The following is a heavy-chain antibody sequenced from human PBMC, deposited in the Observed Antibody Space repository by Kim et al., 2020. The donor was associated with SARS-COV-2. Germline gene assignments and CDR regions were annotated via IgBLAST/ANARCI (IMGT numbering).Heavy chain of an antibody. CDR2: ISAYNGNT. V-gene: IGHV1-18*01. Sequence: ASVKVSCKASGYTYTSYGISWVRQAPGQGLEWMGWISAYNGNTNYAQKLQGRVTMTTDTSTSTAYMELRSLRSDDTAVYYCCQCRGTYYGMDVWGQGTTVTVSS. CDR1: GYTYTSYG. D-gene: IGHD2-15*01. CDR3: CQCRGTYYGMDV. J-gene: IGHJ6*02.